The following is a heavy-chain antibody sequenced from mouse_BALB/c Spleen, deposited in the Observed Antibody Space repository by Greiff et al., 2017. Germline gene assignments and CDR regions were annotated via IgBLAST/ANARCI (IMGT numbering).Heavy chain of an antibody. Sequence: LQQPGSELVRPGASVTLSCKASGYTFTSYWMHWVKQRHGQGLEWIGNIYPGSGSTNYDEKFKSKGTLTVDTSSSTAYMHLSSLTSEDSAVYYCNPSYGNTAWFAYWGQGTLVTVSA. CDR2: IYPGSGST. V-gene: IGHV1S22*01. CDR3: NPSYGNTAWFAY. D-gene: IGHD2-10*02. J-gene: IGHJ3*01. CDR1: GYTFTSYW.